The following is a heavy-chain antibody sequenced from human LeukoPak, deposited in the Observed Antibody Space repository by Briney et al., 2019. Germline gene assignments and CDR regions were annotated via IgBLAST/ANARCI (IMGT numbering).Heavy chain of an antibody. CDR2: IYYSGST. Sequence: SETLSLTCTVSGGSISSSSYYWGWIRQPPGKGLEWIGSIYYSGSTYYNPSLKSRVTISVDTSKNQFSLKLSSVTAADTAVYYCASIYGIAARLADYWGQGTLVTVSS. D-gene: IGHD6-6*01. V-gene: IGHV4-39*01. CDR3: ASIYGIAARLADY. J-gene: IGHJ4*02. CDR1: GGSISSSSYY.